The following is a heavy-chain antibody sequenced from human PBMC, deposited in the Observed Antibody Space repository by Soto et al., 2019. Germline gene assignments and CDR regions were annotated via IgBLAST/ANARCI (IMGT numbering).Heavy chain of an antibody. CDR3: ARDRGGVVPAASYYYGMDV. CDR1: GFTFSSYS. D-gene: IGHD2-2*01. J-gene: IGHJ6*02. V-gene: IGHV3-21*01. Sequence: GGSLRLSCAASGFTFSSYSMNWVRQAPGKGLEWVSSISSSSSYIYYADSVKGRFTISRDNAKNSLYLQMNSLRAEDTAVYYCARDRGGVVPAASYYYGMDVWGQGTTVTVSS. CDR2: ISSSSSYI.